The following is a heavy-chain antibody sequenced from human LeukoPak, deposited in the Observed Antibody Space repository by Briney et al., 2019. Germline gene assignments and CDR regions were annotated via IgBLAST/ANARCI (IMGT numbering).Heavy chain of an antibody. CDR1: GFTLSSYN. Sequence: GGSLRLSCTASGFTLSSYNMNWVRQAPGKRLEWVSSINWRSSDIKYADSVKGRFTISRDNSKNSLYLQMNSLRAEDTAVYYCARSGNDYYYGMDVWGQGTTVTVSS. V-gene: IGHV3-21*01. J-gene: IGHJ6*02. CDR3: ARSGNDYYYGMDV. CDR2: INWRSSDI. D-gene: IGHD4-23*01.